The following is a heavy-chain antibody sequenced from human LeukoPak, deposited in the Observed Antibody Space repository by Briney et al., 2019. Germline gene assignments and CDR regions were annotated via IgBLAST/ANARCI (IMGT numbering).Heavy chain of an antibody. CDR1: GFTFSSYW. CDR2: INSDGSST. V-gene: IGHV3-74*01. J-gene: IGHJ4*02. CDR3: ARGIAAAGPWLDY. Sequence: GGSLRLSCAASGFTFSSYWMHWVRQAPGKGLVWVLRINSDGSSTSYADSVKGRFTISRDNAKNTLYLQMNSLRAEDTAVYYCARGIAAAGPWLDYWGQGTLVTVSS. D-gene: IGHD6-13*01.